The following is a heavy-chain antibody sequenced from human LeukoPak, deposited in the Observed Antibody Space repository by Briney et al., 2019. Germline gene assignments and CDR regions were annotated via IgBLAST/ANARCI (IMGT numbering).Heavy chain of an antibody. Sequence: SETLSLTCTVSGGSISSYYWNWIRQPAGKGLEWIGRSYTSDGNNYNPSFKGRVTMSVDTSKNQFSLQLRSVTAADTAVYYCARYHVLNRGVNWFDPWGQGTLVTVSS. J-gene: IGHJ5*02. CDR3: ARYHVLNRGVNWFDP. V-gene: IGHV4-4*07. CDR1: GGSISSYY. D-gene: IGHD2-2*01. CDR2: SYTSDGN.